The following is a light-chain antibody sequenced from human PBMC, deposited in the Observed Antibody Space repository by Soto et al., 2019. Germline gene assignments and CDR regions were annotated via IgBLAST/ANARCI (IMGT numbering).Light chain of an antibody. CDR1: QSGSTN. Sequence: EVVVTQSPATLSVAPGESATFSCRTRQSGSTNVAWYQHRLGQPPRLLIYGASPRATGIPARFSGSGSRTQFTLTIRSLQSEDFALYYCLQYNNRPPYTFRQGTQLEIK. CDR2: GAS. CDR3: LQYNNRPPYT. V-gene: IGKV3D-15*01. J-gene: IGKJ2*01.